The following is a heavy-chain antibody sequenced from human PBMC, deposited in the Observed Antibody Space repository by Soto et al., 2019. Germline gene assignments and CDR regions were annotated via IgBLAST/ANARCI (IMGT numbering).Heavy chain of an antibody. D-gene: IGHD1-26*01. V-gene: IGHV3-30-3*01. CDR2: ISSDGNHK. CDR3: ARWEQPLFDY. CDR1: GFTVSSYT. Sequence: VQLVESGGGVVQPGRSLRLSCAASGFTVSSYTMHWVRQAPGQGLEWVAVISSDGNHKYYTDSVKGRFTISRDTSTNTLYLQMNSLRAEDTAVYYCARWEQPLFDYWGQGTLVTVSS. J-gene: IGHJ4*02.